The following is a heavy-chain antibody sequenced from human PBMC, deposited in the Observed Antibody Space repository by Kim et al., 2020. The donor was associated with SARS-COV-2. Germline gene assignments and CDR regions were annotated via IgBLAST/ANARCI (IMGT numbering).Heavy chain of an antibody. J-gene: IGHJ6*02. CDR1: GFSFSNYG. Sequence: GGSLRLSCVASGFSFSNYGMHWVRQAPGKGLEWVAIIWYDGNRKFYADSVKGRFLISRHNSNNTLNLEMNSLRAEDTAVYYCARDGSGMARGRGMDVWGQGTTVTVSS. CDR2: IWYDGNRK. D-gene: IGHD3-10*01. CDR3: ARDGSGMARGRGMDV. V-gene: IGHV3-33*01.